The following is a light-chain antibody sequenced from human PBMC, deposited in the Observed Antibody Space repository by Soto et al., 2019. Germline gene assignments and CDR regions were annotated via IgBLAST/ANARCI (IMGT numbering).Light chain of an antibody. CDR2: GAS. J-gene: IGKJ1*01. CDR3: QLYGGSAT. CDR1: QSVTSNY. Sequence: EIVLTQSPGTLSLSPGERATLSCRASQSVTSNYLAWYQQKPGQAPRLLIYGASSRATGIPDRFSGSGSGTDFTLTVSRLEPEDFAVYYCQLYGGSATFGQGTKVEIK. V-gene: IGKV3-20*01.